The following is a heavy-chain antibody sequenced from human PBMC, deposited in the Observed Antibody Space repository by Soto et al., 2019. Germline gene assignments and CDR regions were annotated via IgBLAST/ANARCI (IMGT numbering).Heavy chain of an antibody. J-gene: IGHJ6*02. CDR2: FYYSGST. Sequence: PSETLSLTCTVSGGSISSYYWSWIRQPPGKGLEWIGFFYYSGSTNYNPSLKSRVTISVDTSKNQFSLKLSSVTAADTAVYYCASLYGSGSYLKYYYYGMDVWGQGTTVTVSS. CDR3: ASLYGSGSYLKYYYYGMDV. D-gene: IGHD3-10*01. V-gene: IGHV4-59*01. CDR1: GGSISSYY.